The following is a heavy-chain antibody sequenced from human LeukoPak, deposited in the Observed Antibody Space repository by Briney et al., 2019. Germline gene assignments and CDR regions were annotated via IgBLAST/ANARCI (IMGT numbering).Heavy chain of an antibody. CDR2: ISYDGSND. CDR3: ATNGPGIAVAGYVDY. CDR1: GFTFSGYA. D-gene: IGHD6-19*01. V-gene: IGHV3-30-3*01. Sequence: GGSLRLSCAASGFTFSGYAMHWVRQAPGKGLEWVAVISYDGSNDYYADSVKGRFTISRDNSKNTLYLQMNGLRAEDTAVYYCATNGPGIAVAGYVDYWGQGTLVTVSS. J-gene: IGHJ4*02.